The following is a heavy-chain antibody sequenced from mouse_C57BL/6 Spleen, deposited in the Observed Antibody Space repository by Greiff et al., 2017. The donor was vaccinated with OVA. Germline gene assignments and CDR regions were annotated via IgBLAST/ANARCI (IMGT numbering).Heavy chain of an antibody. Sequence: EVKLVESEGGLVQPGSSMKLSCTASGFTFSDYYMAWVRQVPEKGLEWVANINYDGSSTYYLDSLKSRFIISRDNAKNILYLQMSSLKSEDTSTDYCARENGNYEAMDYWGQGTSVTVSS. J-gene: IGHJ4*01. CDR2: INYDGSST. D-gene: IGHD2-1*01. V-gene: IGHV5-16*01. CDR1: GFTFSDYY. CDR3: ARENGNYEAMDY.